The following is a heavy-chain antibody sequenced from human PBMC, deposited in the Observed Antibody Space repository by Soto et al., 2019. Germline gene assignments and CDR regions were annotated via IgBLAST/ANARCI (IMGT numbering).Heavy chain of an antibody. Sequence: QVQLVESGGGVVQPGRSLRLSCAASGFTFSSYGMHWVRQAPGKGLEWVAVISYDGSNKYYADSVKGRFTISRDNSKNTLYLQMNSLRAEDTAVYYCEKECADSSGFDYWGQGTLVTVSS. CDR3: EKECADSSGFDY. V-gene: IGHV3-30*18. D-gene: IGHD6-19*01. CDR1: GFTFSSYG. CDR2: ISYDGSNK. J-gene: IGHJ4*02.